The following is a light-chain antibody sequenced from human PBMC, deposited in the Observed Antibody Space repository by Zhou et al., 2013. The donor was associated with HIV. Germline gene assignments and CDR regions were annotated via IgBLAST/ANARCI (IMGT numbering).Light chain of an antibody. Sequence: QSALTQPASVSGSPRQSITISCTGSSSDIGDYNYVSWYQQHPGKAPKLMIYDVTKRPSGVSDRFSGSKSGNTASLTVSGLQAEDESDYYCGSYAGSSIWIFGGGTKLTVL. J-gene: IGLJ2*01. CDR2: DVT. CDR3: GSYAGSSIWI. V-gene: IGLV2-14*03. CDR1: SSDIGDYNY.